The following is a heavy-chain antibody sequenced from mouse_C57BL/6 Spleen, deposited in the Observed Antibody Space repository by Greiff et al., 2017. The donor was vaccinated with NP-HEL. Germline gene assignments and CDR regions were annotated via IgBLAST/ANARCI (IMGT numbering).Heavy chain of an antibody. CDR3: TSIYYGLYYAMDY. V-gene: IGHV5-9-1*02. J-gene: IGHJ4*01. CDR1: GFTFSSYA. Sequence: EVMLVESGEGLVKPGGSLKLSCAASGFTFSSYAMSWVRQTPEKRLEWVAYISSGGDYIHYADTVKGRFTISRDNARNTLYLQMSSLKSEDTAMYYCTSIYYGLYYAMDYWGQGTSVTVSS. D-gene: IGHD2-1*01. CDR2: ISSGGDYI.